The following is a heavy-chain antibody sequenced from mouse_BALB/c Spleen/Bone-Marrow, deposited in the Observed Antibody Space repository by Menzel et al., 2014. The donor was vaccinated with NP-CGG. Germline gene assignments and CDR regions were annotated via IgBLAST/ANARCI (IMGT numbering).Heavy chain of an antibody. CDR3: ARRVYYDYDGGAWFAY. J-gene: IGHJ3*01. Sequence: QVQLQQSGAELVKPGASVKLSCKASGYTFTSYDINWVRQRPGQGLEWIGWIFPGDGSTKYNEKFKGKATLTTDKSSSTAYMQPSRLASEDSGVYLCARRVYYDYDGGAWFAYWGQGTLVTVSA. CDR1: GYTFTSYD. D-gene: IGHD2-4*01. CDR2: IFPGDGST. V-gene: IGHV1-85*01.